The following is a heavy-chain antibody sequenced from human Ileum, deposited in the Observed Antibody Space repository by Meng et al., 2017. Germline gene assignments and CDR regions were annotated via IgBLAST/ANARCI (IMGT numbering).Heavy chain of an antibody. CDR3: AHSPQGYFDY. CDR1: GFSLATSGVS. CDR2: IYWDDDK. Sequence: QITLKETGPALVKATPTLTLTCNFSGFSLATSGVSVAWIRQPPGEALEWLALIYWDDDKRYSPSLKNRLAIPKDTSKNQVVLTMTNMDPMDTGTYYCAHSPQGYFDYWGPGTLVTVSS. J-gene: IGHJ4*02. V-gene: IGHV2-5*02.